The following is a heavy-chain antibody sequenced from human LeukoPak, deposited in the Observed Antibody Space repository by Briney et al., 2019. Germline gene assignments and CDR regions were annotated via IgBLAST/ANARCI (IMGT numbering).Heavy chain of an antibody. CDR1: GFTFSGSG. CDR3: TRLLISNSSGPQYYFDS. CDR2: IRSKDKNYAT. Sequence: GGSLRLSCAASGFTFSGSGMHWVRQASGRGLEWVGRIRSKDKNYATAYAASVTGRFTISRDDSKNTAFLQMNSLKTEDTAVYYCTRLLISNSSGPQYYFDSWGQGTLVTVSS. V-gene: IGHV3-73*01. D-gene: IGHD3-22*01. J-gene: IGHJ4*02.